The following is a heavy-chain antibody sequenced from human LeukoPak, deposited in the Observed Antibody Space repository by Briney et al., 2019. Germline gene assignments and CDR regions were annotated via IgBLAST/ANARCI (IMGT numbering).Heavy chain of an antibody. CDR2: IYYSGST. V-gene: IGHV4-39*01. J-gene: IGHJ4*02. Sequence: SETLSLTCTVSGGSISSSSYYWGWICQPPGKGLEWIGSIYYSGSTYYNPSLKSRVTISVDTSKNQFSLKLSSVTAADTAVYYCARRGPGWYYFDYWGQGTLVTVSS. CDR1: GGSISSSSYY. CDR3: ARRGPGWYYFDY. D-gene: IGHD6-19*01.